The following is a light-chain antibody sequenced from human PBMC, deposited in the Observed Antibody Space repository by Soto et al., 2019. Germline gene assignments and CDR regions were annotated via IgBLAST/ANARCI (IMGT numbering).Light chain of an antibody. Sequence: DIQMTQSPSSLSASMGDRVAITCRASQAISNSLAWYQQKPWKPPQLLIYAASTVQTGVPSRFSGSGSGTDFTLTISGLQPEDLATYYWQSYNTARPTFGQGTRLGIK. V-gene: IGKV1-27*01. CDR1: QAISNS. J-gene: IGKJ5*01. CDR3: QSYNTARPT. CDR2: AAS.